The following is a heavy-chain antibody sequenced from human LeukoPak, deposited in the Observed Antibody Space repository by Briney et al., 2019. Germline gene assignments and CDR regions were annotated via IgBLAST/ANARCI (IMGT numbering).Heavy chain of an antibody. V-gene: IGHV3-15*01. D-gene: IGHD1-14*01. Sequence: PGGSLRLSCAASGFTFSNAWMSWVRQAPGKGLEWVGRIKSTTDGETTNYAAPVKGRFTISRDDSKNTLYLQMNSLRAEDTAVYYCARVTNLDYWGQGTLVTVSS. CDR3: ARVTNLDY. CDR2: IKSTTDGETT. CDR1: GFTFSNAW. J-gene: IGHJ4*02.